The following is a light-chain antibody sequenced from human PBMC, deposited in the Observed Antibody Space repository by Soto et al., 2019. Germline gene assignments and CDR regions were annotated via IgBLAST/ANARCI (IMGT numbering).Light chain of an antibody. J-gene: IGKJ1*01. CDR3: QQYQNSPRT. Sequence: PGERATVSCRASQSVGGSSLAWYQQRPGQAPRLLIYDTSKRATGIPDRFSGSGSGTDFTLTISRLGTEDFAVYYCQQYQNSPRTFGQGTKVDI. CDR1: QSVGGSS. CDR2: DTS. V-gene: IGKV3-20*01.